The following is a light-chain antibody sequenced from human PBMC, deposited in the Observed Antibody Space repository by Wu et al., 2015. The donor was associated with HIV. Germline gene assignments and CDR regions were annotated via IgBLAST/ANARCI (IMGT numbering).Light chain of an antibody. CDR1: QSVASF. V-gene: IGKV3-11*01. CDR2: DAS. Sequence: EIVLTQFPATLSLSPGERATLSCRASQSVASFLAWYQQKPGQAPRLLIYDASNRATGIPARFSGSGSGTDFTLTISSLEPEDFAVYYCQQRRYWPXYTFGQGTKL. CDR3: QQRRYWPXYT. J-gene: IGKJ2*01.